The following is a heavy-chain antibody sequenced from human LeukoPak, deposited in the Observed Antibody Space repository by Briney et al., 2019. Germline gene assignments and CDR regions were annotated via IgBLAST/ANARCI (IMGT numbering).Heavy chain of an antibody. Sequence: ASVKVSCKASGYTFTSYGISWVRQALGQGLEWMGWISAYNGNTNYAQKLQGRVTMTTDTSTSTAYMELRSLRSDDTAVYYCARGGRAVAGKGEARQATSDYWGQGTLVTVSS. D-gene: IGHD6-19*01. CDR2: ISAYNGNT. CDR3: ARGGRAVAGKGEARQATSDY. CDR1: GYTFTSYG. V-gene: IGHV1-18*01. J-gene: IGHJ4*02.